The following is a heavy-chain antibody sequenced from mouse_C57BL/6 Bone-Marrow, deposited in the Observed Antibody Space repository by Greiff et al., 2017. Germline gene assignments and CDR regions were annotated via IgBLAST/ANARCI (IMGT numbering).Heavy chain of an antibody. J-gene: IGHJ2*01. V-gene: IGHV5-9-1*02. CDR3: TREDYYGPGYYFDY. D-gene: IGHD1-2*01. Sequence: VQLKESGEGLVKPGGSLKLSCAASGFTFSSYAMSWVRQTPEKRLEWVAYISSGGDYIYYADTVKGRFTISRDNARNTLYLQMSSLKSEDTAMYYCTREDYYGPGYYFDYWGQGTTLTVSS. CDR2: ISSGGDYI. CDR1: GFTFSSYA.